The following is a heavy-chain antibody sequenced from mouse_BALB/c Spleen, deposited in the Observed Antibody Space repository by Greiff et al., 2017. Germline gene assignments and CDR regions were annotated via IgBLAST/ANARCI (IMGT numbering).Heavy chain of an antibody. D-gene: IGHD2-1*01. CDR1: GFTFSSYG. Sequence: EEQLVESGGGLVQPGGSLKLSCAASGFTFSSYGMSWVRQTPDKRLELVATINSNGGSTYYPDSVKGRFTISRDNAKNTLYLQMSSLKSEDTAMYYCARDEDANYRYYYAMDYWGQGTSVTVSS. CDR3: ARDEDANYRYYYAMDY. V-gene: IGHV5-6-3*01. CDR2: INSNGGST. J-gene: IGHJ4*01.